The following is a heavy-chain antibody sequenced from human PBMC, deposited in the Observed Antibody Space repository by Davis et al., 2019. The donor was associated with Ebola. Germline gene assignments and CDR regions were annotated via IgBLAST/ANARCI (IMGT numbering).Heavy chain of an antibody. J-gene: IGHJ4*02. Sequence: GESLKISCTASEFSFSIYAMSWVRQAPGKGLEWVSAISGSGGSTYYADSMKGRVTISRDNSKNILYLQMSSLRAEDTAVYYCAKDLLGVRGVISNWGQGTLVTVSS. V-gene: IGHV3-23*01. CDR1: EFSFSIYA. CDR3: AKDLLGVRGVISN. CDR2: ISGSGGST. D-gene: IGHD3-10*01.